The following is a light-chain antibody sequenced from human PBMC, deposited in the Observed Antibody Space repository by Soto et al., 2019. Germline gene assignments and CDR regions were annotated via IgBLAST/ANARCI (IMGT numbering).Light chain of an antibody. CDR1: QSITSE. CDR2: GAS. CDR3: QQGHNWPLT. J-gene: IGKJ2*01. V-gene: IGKV3-15*01. Sequence: EIVMTQSPATLSVSPGETATLSSRASQSITSELAWYQQKPGQPPRLLIYGASTRATGVPARFTGSGSGSEFTLTISGLQSEDFAVYYCQQGHNWPLTFGQGTRLEI.